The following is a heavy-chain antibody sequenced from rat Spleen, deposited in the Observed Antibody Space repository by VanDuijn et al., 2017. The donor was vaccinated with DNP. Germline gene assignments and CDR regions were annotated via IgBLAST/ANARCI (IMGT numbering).Heavy chain of an antibody. CDR2: IIADGGHT. Sequence: EVQLVESGGGLVQPGRSLKLSCAASGFTFSNCGMAWVRQAPTKGLEWVASIIADGGHTSYRDSVKGRFIISRDNAKSTLYLHMNSLRSEDMATYYCARWYNSGYFFDYWGQGVMVTVSS. D-gene: IGHD4-3*01. CDR3: ARWYNSGYFFDY. J-gene: IGHJ2*01. V-gene: IGHV5S13*01. CDR1: GFTFSNCG.